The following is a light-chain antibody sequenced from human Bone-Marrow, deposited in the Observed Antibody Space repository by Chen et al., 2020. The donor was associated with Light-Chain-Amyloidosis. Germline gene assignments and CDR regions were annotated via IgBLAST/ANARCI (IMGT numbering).Light chain of an antibody. V-gene: IGKV1-12*01. J-gene: IGKJ4*01. Sequence: DIQMSQSPSSVSASVGDRVTITCRASRSISNCLAWYQQQPGKAPKLLISDASHLQSGFPSTFSGSGSGTEFTLTITYLQPEDSATYYCQQAYSFPLSFGGGTKVEIK. CDR1: RSISNC. CDR2: DAS. CDR3: QQAYSFPLS.